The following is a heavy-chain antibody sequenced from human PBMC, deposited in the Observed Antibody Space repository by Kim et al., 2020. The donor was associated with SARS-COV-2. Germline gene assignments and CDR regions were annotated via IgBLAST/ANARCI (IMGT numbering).Heavy chain of an antibody. CDR3: AKDWLTGRTDWFDP. Sequence: GGSLRLSCAASGFTFSSYGMHWVRQAPGKGLEWVAVISYDGSNKYYADSVKGRFTISRDNSKNTLYLQMNSLRAEDTAVYYCAKDWLTGRTDWFDPWGQG. CDR2: ISYDGSNK. V-gene: IGHV3-30*18. D-gene: IGHD1-20*01. CDR1: GFTFSSYG. J-gene: IGHJ5*02.